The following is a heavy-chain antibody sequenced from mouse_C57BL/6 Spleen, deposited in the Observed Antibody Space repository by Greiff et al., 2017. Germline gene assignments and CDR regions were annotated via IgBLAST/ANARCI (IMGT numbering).Heavy chain of an antibody. D-gene: IGHD4-1*01. CDR3: AREGYWDY. CDR2: IYPSDSET. J-gene: IGHJ2*01. Sequence: QVQLQQPGAELVRPGSSVKLSCKASGYTFTSYWMDWVKQRPGQGLEWIGNIYPSDSETHYNQKFKDKATLTVDKSSSTAYMQLSRLTSEDSAVYYCAREGYWDYWGQGTTLTVSS. V-gene: IGHV1-61*01. CDR1: GYTFTSYW.